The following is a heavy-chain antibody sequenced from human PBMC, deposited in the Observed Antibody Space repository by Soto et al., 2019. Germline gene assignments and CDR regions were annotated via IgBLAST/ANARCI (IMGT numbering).Heavy chain of an antibody. CDR3: ARGEYWGGDCWYNWFDP. Sequence: QVQLQESGPGLVKTSQTLSLTCTVSGGSISSGGYYWSWIRQHPGKGLEWIGYIYFSGTTYYNPSLKSRVTISVDTSKNQFSLRLNSVTAADTAVYYCARGEYWGGDCWYNWFDPWGQGTLVTVSS. CDR2: IYFSGTT. V-gene: IGHV4-31*03. J-gene: IGHJ5*02. D-gene: IGHD2-21*02. CDR1: GGSISSGGYY.